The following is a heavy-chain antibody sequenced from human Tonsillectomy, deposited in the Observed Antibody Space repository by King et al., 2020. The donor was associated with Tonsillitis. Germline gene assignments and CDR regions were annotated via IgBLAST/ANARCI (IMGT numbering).Heavy chain of an antibody. V-gene: IGHV4-59*01. J-gene: IGHJ4*02. CDR3: ARDPVTHYGSGLGRFDY. CDR1: GGSISSYY. CDR2: IYYSGST. Sequence: VQLQESGPGLVKPSETLSLTCTVSGGSISSYYWSWIRQPPGKGLEWIGYIYYSGSTNYNPSLKSRVTISVDTSKNQFSLKLSSVTAADTAVYYCARDPVTHYGSGLGRFDYWGQGTLVTVSS. D-gene: IGHD3-10*01.